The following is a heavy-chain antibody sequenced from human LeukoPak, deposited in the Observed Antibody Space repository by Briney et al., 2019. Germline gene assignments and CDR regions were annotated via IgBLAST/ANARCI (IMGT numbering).Heavy chain of an antibody. J-gene: IGHJ4*02. D-gene: IGHD3-9*01. V-gene: IGHV4-59*01. Sequence: PSETLSLTCTVSGGSMRTYYWSWIRQPPGKGLEWVGCIYYTGGTNYNPSLKSRITISVDTSKNQFSLRLSSVTAADTAVYYCGREGIPYSPSPYYFDYWGQGNLVTVSS. CDR1: GGSMRTYY. CDR3: GREGIPYSPSPYYFDY. CDR2: IYYTGGT.